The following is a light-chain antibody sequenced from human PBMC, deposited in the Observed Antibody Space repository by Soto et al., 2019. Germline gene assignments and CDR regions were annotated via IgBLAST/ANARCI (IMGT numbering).Light chain of an antibody. J-gene: IGKJ1*01. Sequence: SQMTQPPSSVSASVGDRVTITCRASQGISSWLAWYLQKPGKAPKLLIYAASNLQSGVPSRFSGSGSGTDFTLTISSLQPEDFATYFCQQSYSTPPWTFGQGTKVDI. V-gene: IGKV1-12*01. CDR1: QGISSW. CDR2: AAS. CDR3: QQSYSTPPWT.